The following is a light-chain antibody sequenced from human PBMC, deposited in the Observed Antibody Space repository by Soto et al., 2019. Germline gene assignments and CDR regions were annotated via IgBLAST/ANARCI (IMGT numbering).Light chain of an antibody. J-gene: IGKJ1*01. V-gene: IGKV1-9*01. CDR1: QALSNY. CDR2: SAS. Sequence: DIQLTQSPSFLSSSVGDTVTITCRASQALSNYLAWYQQKPGKAPGLLIYSASTLQSGVPSRFSGSGSGTEFTLTISSLQPDDFATYYCQQYKGTFGQGTKVDIK. CDR3: QQYKGT.